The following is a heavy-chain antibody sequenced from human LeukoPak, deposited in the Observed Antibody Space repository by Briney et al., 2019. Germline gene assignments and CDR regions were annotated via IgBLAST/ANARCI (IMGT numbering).Heavy chain of an antibody. D-gene: IGHD5-24*01. CDR2: IIPLLGIA. Sequence: GASVKVSCKASGGIFSSYTISWVRQAPGQGLEWMGRIIPLLGIANYAQKFQGRVTIIADKSTSTAYMELSSLRSEDTAVYYCARAPEMATIPFDYWGQGTLVTVSS. J-gene: IGHJ4*02. CDR3: ARAPEMATIPFDY. V-gene: IGHV1-69*02. CDR1: GGIFSSYT.